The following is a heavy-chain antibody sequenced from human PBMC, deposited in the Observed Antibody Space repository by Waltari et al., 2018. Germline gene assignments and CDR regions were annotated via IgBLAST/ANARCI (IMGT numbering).Heavy chain of an antibody. J-gene: IGHJ3*02. CDR3: ASYHCSGGSCYGGAFDI. D-gene: IGHD2-15*01. Sequence: EVQLVESGGGLVQPGGSLRLSCAASGFTFSSYSMNWVRQAPGQGLEWVSYISSSSSTICYADSVKGRFTISRDNAKNSLYLQMNSLRAEDTAVYYCASYHCSGGSCYGGAFDIWGQGTMVTVSS. CDR2: ISSSSSTI. CDR1: GFTFSSYS. V-gene: IGHV3-48*01.